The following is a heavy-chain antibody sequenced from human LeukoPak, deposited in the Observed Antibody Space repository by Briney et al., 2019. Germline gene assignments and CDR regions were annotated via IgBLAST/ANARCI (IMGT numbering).Heavy chain of an antibody. J-gene: IGHJ4*02. V-gene: IGHV3-23*01. CDR2: ISGSGGST. D-gene: IGHD3-22*01. CDR3: ARDYYDSSGYRIY. Sequence: GGSLRLSCAASGFTFSSYAMSWVRQAPGKGLEWVSAISGSGGSTYYADSVKGRFTISRDNSKNTLYLQMNSLRAEDTAVYYCARDYYDSSGYRIYWGQGTLVTVSS. CDR1: GFTFSSYA.